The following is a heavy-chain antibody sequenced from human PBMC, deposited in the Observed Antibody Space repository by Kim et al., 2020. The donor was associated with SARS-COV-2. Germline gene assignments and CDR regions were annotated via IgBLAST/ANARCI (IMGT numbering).Heavy chain of an antibody. D-gene: IGHD6-25*01. CDR3: ARDPDIAAGIMDV. J-gene: IGHJ6*02. V-gene: IGHV1-69*01. Sequence: YAQTFQARVTITADESTSTAYMELSSLRSEDTAVYYCARDPDIAAGIMDVWGQGTTVTVSS.